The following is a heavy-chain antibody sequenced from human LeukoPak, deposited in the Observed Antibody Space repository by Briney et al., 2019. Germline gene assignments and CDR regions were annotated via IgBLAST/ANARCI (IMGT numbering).Heavy chain of an antibody. Sequence: ASVKVSCKASGYTFTGYYIYWVRQAPGQGLEWMGWINPNSGGTNYAQKFQGWVTMTRDTSISTAYMELSRLRSDDTAVYYCARSSEWWSTRFDYWGQGTLVTVSS. CDR3: ARSSEWWSTRFDY. V-gene: IGHV1-2*04. D-gene: IGHD2-15*01. CDR1: GYTFTGYY. CDR2: INPNSGGT. J-gene: IGHJ4*02.